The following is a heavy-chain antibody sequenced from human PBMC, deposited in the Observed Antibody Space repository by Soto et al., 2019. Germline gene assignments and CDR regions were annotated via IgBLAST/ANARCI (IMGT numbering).Heavy chain of an antibody. V-gene: IGHV3-23*01. Sequence: GGSLRLSCAASGFKFSNYAMSWVRQAPGKGLEWVSLISATGGGTYYADSVKGRFTISRDNSHNTLYLQVHSLTAEDTAVYYCAKDRREGGNSAFYFDFWGQGAQVTVSS. CDR1: GFKFSNYA. D-gene: IGHD3-16*01. CDR3: AKDRREGGNSAFYFDF. CDR2: ISATGGGT. J-gene: IGHJ4*02.